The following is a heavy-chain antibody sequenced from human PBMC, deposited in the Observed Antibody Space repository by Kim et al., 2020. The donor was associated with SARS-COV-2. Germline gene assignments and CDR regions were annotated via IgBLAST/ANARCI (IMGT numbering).Heavy chain of an antibody. D-gene: IGHD1-7*01. CDR3: ARVVPETNIFDY. Sequence: GGSLRLSCVTSGFTFSDSWMHWVRQAPGSGLVWVSRINTDGRDTSYAESVKGRFTISRDNAKNTLYLQMNSLRAEDTALYYCARVVPETNIFDYLGQGTLVTVSS. J-gene: IGHJ4*02. CDR1: GFTFSDSW. V-gene: IGHV3-74*01. CDR2: INTDGRDT.